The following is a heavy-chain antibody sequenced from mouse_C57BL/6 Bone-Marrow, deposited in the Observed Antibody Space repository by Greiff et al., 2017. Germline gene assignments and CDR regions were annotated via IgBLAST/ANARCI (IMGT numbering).Heavy chain of an antibody. Sequence: EVMLVESGGGLVQSGRSLRLSCATSGFTFSDFYMEWVRQAPGKGLEWIAASRNKANDYTTEYSASVKGRFIVSRDTSQSILYLQMNALRAEDTAIYYCARDPLYDYVRRYFDYWGQGTTLTVSS. D-gene: IGHD2-4*01. J-gene: IGHJ2*01. V-gene: IGHV7-1*01. CDR1: GFTFSDFY. CDR3: ARDPLYDYVRRYFDY. CDR2: SRNKANDYTT.